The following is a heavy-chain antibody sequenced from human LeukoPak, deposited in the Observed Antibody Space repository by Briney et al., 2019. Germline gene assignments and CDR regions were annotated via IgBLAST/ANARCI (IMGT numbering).Heavy chain of an antibody. D-gene: IGHD1-26*01. CDR2: IYTSGST. CDR1: GGSISSGSYY. V-gene: IGHV4-61*02. CDR3: ARARYSGSYSLTGWFDP. J-gene: IGHJ5*02. Sequence: SETLSLTCTVSGGSISSGSYYWSWIRQPAGKGLGWIGRIYTSGSTNYNPSLKSRVTISVDTSKNQFSLKLSSVTAADTAVYYCARARYSGSYSLTGWFDPWGQGTLVTVSS.